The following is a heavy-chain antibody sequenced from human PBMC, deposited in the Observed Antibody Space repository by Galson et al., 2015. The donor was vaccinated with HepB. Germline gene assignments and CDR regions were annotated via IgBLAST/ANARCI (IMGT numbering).Heavy chain of an antibody. CDR1: GYTFTSYA. J-gene: IGHJ6*02. CDR2: INAGNGNT. V-gene: IGHV1-3*01. CDR3: ARASNYDFWSGYRGPYYGMDV. Sequence: SVKVSCKASGYTFTSYAMHWVRQAPGQRLEWMGWINAGNGNTKYSQKFQGRVTITRDTPASTAYMELSSLRSEDTAVYYCARASNYDFWSGYRGPYYGMDVWGQGTPVTVSS. D-gene: IGHD3-3*01.